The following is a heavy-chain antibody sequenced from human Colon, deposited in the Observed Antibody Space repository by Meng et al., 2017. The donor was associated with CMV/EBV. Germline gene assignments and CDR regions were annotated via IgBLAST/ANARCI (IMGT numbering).Heavy chain of an antibody. CDR3: AKQGSSSSGRGYYYYGMDV. CDR2: IRYDGSNK. J-gene: IGHJ6*02. V-gene: IGHV3-30*02. Sequence: GGSLRLSCAASGFTFSSYGMHWVRQAPGKGLEWVAFIRYDGSNKYYADSVEGRFTISRDNSKNTLYLQMNSLRAEDTAVYYCAKQGSSSSGRGYYYYGMDVWGQGTTVTVSS. CDR1: GFTFSSYG. D-gene: IGHD6-6*01.